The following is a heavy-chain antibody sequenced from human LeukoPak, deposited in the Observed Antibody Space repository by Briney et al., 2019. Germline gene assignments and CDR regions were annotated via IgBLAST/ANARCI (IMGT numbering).Heavy chain of an antibody. D-gene: IGHD4-17*01. CDR1: GGSISSGGYY. CDR3: ARARDYGEPKFDP. CDR2: IYYSGST. J-gene: IGHJ5*02. Sequence: SETLSLTCTFSGGSISSGGYYWSWIRQHPGKGLEWIGYIYYSGSTYYNPSLKSRVTISVDTSKNQFSLKLSSVTAADTAVYYCARARDYGEPKFDPWGQGTLVTVSS. V-gene: IGHV4-31*03.